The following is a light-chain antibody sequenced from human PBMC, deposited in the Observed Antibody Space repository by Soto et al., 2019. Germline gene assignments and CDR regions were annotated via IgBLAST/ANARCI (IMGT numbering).Light chain of an antibody. CDR2: GAS. V-gene: IGKV3-20*01. J-gene: IGKJ4*01. CDR1: QSVSNNY. Sequence: EILFTQSPGPPSLAPLERATLSFRASQSVSNNYLAWYQQKPGQAPRLLIYGASNRATGIPDRFSGSGSGTDFSLTISRLEPEDCAVYYCQQYGNSITFGGGTKVDIK. CDR3: QQYGNSIT.